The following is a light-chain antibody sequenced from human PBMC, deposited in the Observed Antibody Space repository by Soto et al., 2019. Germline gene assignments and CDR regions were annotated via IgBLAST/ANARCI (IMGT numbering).Light chain of an antibody. Sequence: EIVLTQSPGTLSLSPGERATLSCRASEIVTSNSLAWFQQKPGQAPRLLIYGASSRATGIADRFSGSGSGTDFTLTINRLEHEDFAIYYCQQYGTSPRTFGQGTKVELK. V-gene: IGKV3-20*01. CDR3: QQYGTSPRT. CDR1: EIVTSNS. J-gene: IGKJ1*01. CDR2: GAS.